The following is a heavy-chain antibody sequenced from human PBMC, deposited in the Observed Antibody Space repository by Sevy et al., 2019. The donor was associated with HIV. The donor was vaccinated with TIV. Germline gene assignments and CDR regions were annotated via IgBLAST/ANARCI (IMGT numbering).Heavy chain of an antibody. CDR3: AGRIAVAAFDY. D-gene: IGHD6-19*01. CDR1: GGSFGSSSYY. Sequence: SETLSLTCTVSGGSFGSSSYYWNWIRQPAGKGLEWIGRIYTSGTTNYNPSLKSRVTMSVDTSENQFSLKLSSVTAADTAVYYCAGRIAVAAFDYWGQGNLVTVSS. CDR2: IYTSGTT. J-gene: IGHJ4*02. V-gene: IGHV4-61*02.